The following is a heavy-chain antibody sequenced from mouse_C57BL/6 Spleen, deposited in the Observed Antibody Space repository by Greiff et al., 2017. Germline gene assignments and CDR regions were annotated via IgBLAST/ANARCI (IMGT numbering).Heavy chain of an antibody. D-gene: IGHD3-2*02. V-gene: IGHV1-63*01. CDR1: GYTFTNYW. Sequence: QVQLQQSGAELVRPGTSVKMSCKASGYTFTNYWIGWAKQRPGHGLEWIGDIYPGGGYTNYNEKFKGKATLTADKSSSTAYMQFSSLTSEDSAIXYCARGGQLRLYYFDYWGQGTTLTVSS. CDR2: IYPGGGYT. CDR3: ARGGQLRLYYFDY. J-gene: IGHJ2*01.